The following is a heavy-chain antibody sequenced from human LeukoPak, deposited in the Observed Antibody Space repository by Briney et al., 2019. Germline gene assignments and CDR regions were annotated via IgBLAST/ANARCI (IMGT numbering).Heavy chain of an antibody. J-gene: IGHJ6*02. CDR1: GFTFSSYA. Sequence: PGGSLRLSCAASGFTFSSYAMSWVRQAPGKGLEWVSVIYSGGSTYYADSVKGRFTISRDNSKNTLYLQMNSLRAEDTAVYYCARDYYDSSGYYYYGMDVWGQGTTVTVSS. CDR3: ARDYYDSSGYYYYGMDV. CDR2: IYSGGST. D-gene: IGHD3-22*01. V-gene: IGHV3-66*01.